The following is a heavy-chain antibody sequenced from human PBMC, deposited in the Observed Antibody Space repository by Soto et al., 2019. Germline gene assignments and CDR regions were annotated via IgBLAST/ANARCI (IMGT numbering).Heavy chain of an antibody. Sequence: ASVKVSCKATGYTFTSYAMHWVRQAPGQRLERMGWINAGNGNTKYSQKFQDRFTISRDNAAGSLFLQISNLKAEDTALYFCARATFQYDSEFDSWGPGTLVTVSS. J-gene: IGHJ4*02. D-gene: IGHD3-3*01. CDR1: GYTFTSYA. CDR2: INAGNGNT. V-gene: IGHV1-3*01. CDR3: ARATFQYDSEFDS.